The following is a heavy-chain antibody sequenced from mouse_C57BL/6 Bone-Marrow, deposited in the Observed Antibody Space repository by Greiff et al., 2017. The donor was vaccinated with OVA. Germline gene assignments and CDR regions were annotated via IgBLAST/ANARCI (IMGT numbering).Heavy chain of an antibody. J-gene: IGHJ2*01. CDR3: ARVLYYGSILFDY. Sequence: EVQVVESGGGLVKPGGSLKLSCAASGFPLRSYAMSWVRQTPEKRLEWVATISDGGSNTYYPDNVKGRFTISRDNAKNNLYLQMSHLKSEDTAMYYCARVLYYGSILFDYWGQGTTLTVSS. CDR2: ISDGGSNT. V-gene: IGHV5-4*01. CDR1: GFPLRSYA. D-gene: IGHD1-1*01.